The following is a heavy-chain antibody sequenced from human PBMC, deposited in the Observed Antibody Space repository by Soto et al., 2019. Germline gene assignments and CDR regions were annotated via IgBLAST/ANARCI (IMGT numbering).Heavy chain of an antibody. CDR3: ERDTRLGARPPHYYYYYMDV. CDR1: GGSISSYY. J-gene: IGHJ6*03. Sequence: PSETLSLTCTVSGGSISSYYWSWIRQPPGKGLEWIGYIYYSGSTNYNPSLKSRVTISVDTSKNQFSLKLSSVTAADTAVYYCERDTRLGARPPHYYYYYMDVWGKGTTVTVSS. CDR2: IYYSGST. D-gene: IGHD6-6*01. V-gene: IGHV4-59*01.